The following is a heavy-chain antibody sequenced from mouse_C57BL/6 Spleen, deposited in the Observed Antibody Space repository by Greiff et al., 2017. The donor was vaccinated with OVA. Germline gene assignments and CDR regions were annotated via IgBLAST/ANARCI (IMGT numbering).Heavy chain of an antibody. CDR1: GYTFTSYW. CDR2: INPSSGYT. J-gene: IGHJ4*01. D-gene: IGHD3-1*01. V-gene: IGHV1-7*01. Sequence: VHLVESGAELAKPGASVKLSCKASGYTFTSYWMHWVKQRPGQGLEWIGYINPSSGYTKYNQKFKDKATLTADKSSSTAYMQLSSLTYEDSAVYYCARRGLQDYYAMDYWGQGTSVTVSS. CDR3: ARRGLQDYYAMDY.